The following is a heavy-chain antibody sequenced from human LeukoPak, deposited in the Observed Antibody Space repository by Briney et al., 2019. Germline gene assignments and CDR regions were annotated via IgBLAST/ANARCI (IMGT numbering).Heavy chain of an antibody. CDR3: AKAPVTSCRGAFCYPFDY. J-gene: IGHJ4*02. CDR1: GFSFSSYA. Sequence: GGSLRLSYATSGFSFSSYAMSWVRQAPGKGLEWVSAMSSSDDGRYYAASVRGRFTISRDTSRSTLYLQMNSLRAEDAAVYYCAKAPVTSCRGAFCYPFDYWGQGTLVTVSS. V-gene: IGHV3-23*01. CDR2: MSSSDDGR. D-gene: IGHD2-15*01.